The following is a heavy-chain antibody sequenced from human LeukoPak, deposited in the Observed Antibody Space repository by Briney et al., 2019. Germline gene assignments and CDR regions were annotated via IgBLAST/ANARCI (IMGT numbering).Heavy chain of an antibody. CDR2: IYTSGST. CDR3: ARSSMITGFDP. Sequence: SETLSLTCTVSGGSMNNYYWSWIRQPAGKGLEWIGRIYTSGSTNYNPSLKSRVTMPVDTSKNQFSLKLSSVTAADTAVYYCARSSMITGFDPWGQGTLVTVSS. V-gene: IGHV4-4*07. J-gene: IGHJ5*02. CDR1: GGSMNNYY. D-gene: IGHD3-16*01.